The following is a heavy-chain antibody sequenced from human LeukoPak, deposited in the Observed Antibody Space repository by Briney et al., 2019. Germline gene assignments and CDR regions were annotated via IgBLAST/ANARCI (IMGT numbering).Heavy chain of an antibody. D-gene: IGHD3-10*01. CDR2: IYNSGTT. J-gene: IGHJ5*02. CDR1: GGSINGSGFF. V-gene: IGHV4-39*02. Sequence: PSETLSLTCSVSGGSINGSGFFWGWLRQPPGKGLEWIGNIYNSGTTYCNPSLKSRVTISVDTSKNYFSLRLNSVTAADTAVYYCARLSVPLRFAVAQIDDPWGQGTLVTVSS. CDR3: ARLSVPLRFAVAQIDDP.